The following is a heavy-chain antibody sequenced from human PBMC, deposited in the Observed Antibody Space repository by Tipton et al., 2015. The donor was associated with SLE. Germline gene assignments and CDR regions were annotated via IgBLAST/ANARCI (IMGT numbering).Heavy chain of an antibody. CDR1: GFTFSSYG. J-gene: IGHJ6*02. CDR2: IRYDGSNK. V-gene: IGHV3-30*02. CDR3: ARRVTTDYYYYGMDV. Sequence: SLRLSCAASGFTFSSYGMHWVRQAPGKGLEWVAFIRYDGSNKYYADSVKGRFTISRDNSKNTLYLQMNSLRAEDTAVYYCARRVTTDYYYYGMDVWGQGTTVTVSS. D-gene: IGHD4-11*01.